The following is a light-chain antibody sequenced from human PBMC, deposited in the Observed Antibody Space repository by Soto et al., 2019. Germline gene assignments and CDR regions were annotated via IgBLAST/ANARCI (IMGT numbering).Light chain of an antibody. CDR3: QQYQSLPFT. Sequence: DIVMTQSPLSLPVTPGEPASISCRSSQSLLHSNGYNFLDWYLQKPGRSPRLLFYLGSNRASGVPDRFSGSGSGTDFTLKISRVEAEDVAVYYCQQYQSLPFTFGPGTKVHIE. CDR1: QSLLHSNGYNF. CDR2: LGS. J-gene: IGKJ3*01. V-gene: IGKV2-28*01.